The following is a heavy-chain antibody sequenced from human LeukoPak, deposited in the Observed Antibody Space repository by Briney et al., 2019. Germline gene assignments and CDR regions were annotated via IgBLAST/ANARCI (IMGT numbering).Heavy chain of an antibody. CDR1: GGSISSGSYY. V-gene: IGHV4-61*02. J-gene: IGHJ6*03. CDR3: ARTFAPRGYSYGYYYYYMDV. CDR2: IYTSGST. Sequence: SQTLSLTCTVSGGSISSGSYYWSWIRQPAGKGLEWIGRIYTSGSTNYNPSLKSRVTISVDTSKNQFSLKLSSVTAADTAVYYCARTFAPRGYSYGYYYYYMDVWGKGTTVTVSS. D-gene: IGHD5-18*01.